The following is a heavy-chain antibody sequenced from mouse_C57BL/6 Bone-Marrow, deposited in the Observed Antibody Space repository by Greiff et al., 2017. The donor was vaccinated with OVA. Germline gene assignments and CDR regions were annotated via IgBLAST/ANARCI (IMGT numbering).Heavy chain of an antibody. V-gene: IGHV1-54*01. J-gene: IGHJ3*01. CDR1: GYAFTNYL. CDR3: ARDSSGSFAY. Sequence: QVQLQQSGAELVRPGTSVKVSCKASGYAFTNYLTEWVKQRPGQGLEWIGVINPGSGGTNYNEKFKGKATLTADKSSSTAYMQLSSLTSEDSAVYFCARDSSGSFAYWGQGTLVTVSA. CDR2: INPGSGGT. D-gene: IGHD3-2*02.